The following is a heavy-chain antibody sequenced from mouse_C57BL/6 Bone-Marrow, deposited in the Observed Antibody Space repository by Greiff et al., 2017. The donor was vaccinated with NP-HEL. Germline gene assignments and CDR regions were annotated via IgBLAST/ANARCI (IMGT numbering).Heavy chain of an antibody. CDR1: GYTFTDYY. CDR2: INPNNGGT. V-gene: IGHV1-26*01. J-gene: IGHJ3*01. CDR3: ARSPWTWFAY. Sequence: EVQLQQSGPELVKPGASVKISCKASGYTFTDYYMNWVKQSHGKSLEWIGDINPNNGGTSYNQKFKGKATLTVDKSSSTAYMELRSLTSEDSAVYYCARSPWTWFAYWGQGTLVTVSA.